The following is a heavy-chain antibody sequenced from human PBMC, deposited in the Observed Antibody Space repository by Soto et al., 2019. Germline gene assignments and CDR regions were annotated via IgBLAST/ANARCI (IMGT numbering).Heavy chain of an antibody. J-gene: IGHJ5*02. Sequence: GGSLRLSCAASGFTFSSYAMHWVRQAPGKGLEWVAVISYDGSNKYYADSVKGRFTISRDNSKNTLYLQMNSLRAEDTAVYYCARGDRARGVKSWFDPWGQGTLVTVSS. D-gene: IGHD3-10*01. V-gene: IGHV3-30-3*01. CDR1: GFTFSSYA. CDR2: ISYDGSNK. CDR3: ARGDRARGVKSWFDP.